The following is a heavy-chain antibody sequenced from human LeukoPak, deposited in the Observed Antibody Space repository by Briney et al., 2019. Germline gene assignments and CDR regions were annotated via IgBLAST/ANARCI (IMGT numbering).Heavy chain of an antibody. CDR3: ARRGSLAAGVFDY. CDR1: GFTVSSNY. V-gene: IGHV3-66*04. Sequence: GGSLRLSCAASGFTVSSNYMSWVRQAPGKGLEWVSVIYSGGSTYYADSVKGRFTISRDNSKNTLYLQMNSLRAEDTAVYYCARRGSLAAGVFDYWGQGTLVTVSS. J-gene: IGHJ4*02. D-gene: IGHD6-13*01. CDR2: IYSGGST.